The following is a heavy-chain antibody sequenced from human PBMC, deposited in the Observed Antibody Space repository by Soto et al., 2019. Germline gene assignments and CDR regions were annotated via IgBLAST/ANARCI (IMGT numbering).Heavy chain of an antibody. CDR1: GGSISSGGYS. J-gene: IGHJ5*02. CDR3: AREGRYDSSGLGWWFDP. CDR2: IYHSGST. V-gene: IGHV4-30-2*01. Sequence: SETLSLTCAVSGGSISSGGYSWSWIRQPPGKGLEWIGYIYHSGSTYYNPSLKSRVTISVDRSKNQFSLKLSSVTAADTAVYYCAREGRYDSSGLGWWFDPWGQGTLVTVS. D-gene: IGHD3-22*01.